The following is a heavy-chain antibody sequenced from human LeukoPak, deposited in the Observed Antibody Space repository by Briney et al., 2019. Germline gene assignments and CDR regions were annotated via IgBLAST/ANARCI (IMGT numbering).Heavy chain of an antibody. CDR2: ISNSGASI. CDR3: ARDRSNSYFDY. CDR1: GFSFSDYY. Sequence: PGGSLRLSCAASGFSFSDYYMTWLRQAPRKGLECISFISNSGASIYYADSVKGRFTISRDNTKKTLYLQMNSLRAEDTAVYYCARDRSNSYFDYWGQGALVTVSS. J-gene: IGHJ4*02. D-gene: IGHD4-23*01. V-gene: IGHV3-11*04.